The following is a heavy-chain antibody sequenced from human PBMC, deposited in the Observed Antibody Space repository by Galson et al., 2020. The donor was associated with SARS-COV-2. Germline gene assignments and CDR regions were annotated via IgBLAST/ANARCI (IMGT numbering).Heavy chain of an antibody. CDR2: ISYDGSNK. V-gene: IGHV3-30-3*01. Sequence: GGSLRLSCAASGFTFSSYAMHWVRQAPGKGLEWVAVISYDGSNKYYADSVKGRFTISRDNSKNTLYLQMNSLRAEDTAVYYCATMGSGWYYGAFDIWGQGTMVTVSS. J-gene: IGHJ3*02. D-gene: IGHD6-19*01. CDR1: GFTFSSYA. CDR3: ATMGSGWYYGAFDI.